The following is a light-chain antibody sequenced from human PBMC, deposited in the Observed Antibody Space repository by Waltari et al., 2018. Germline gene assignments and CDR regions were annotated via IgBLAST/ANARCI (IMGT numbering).Light chain of an antibody. V-gene: IGLV3-21*01. J-gene: IGLJ2*01. CDR1: NIGYYS. CDR2: DDR. CDR3: QVWDSRSDHVV. Sequence: SYVLTQPPSVSAAPGKTATITCGGTNIGYYSVHWYQQRPGQAPVLVVHDDRDRPSGIPERFSGSTSGKSATLTITRVEAGDEADYYCQVWDSRSDHVVFGGGTKLTVL.